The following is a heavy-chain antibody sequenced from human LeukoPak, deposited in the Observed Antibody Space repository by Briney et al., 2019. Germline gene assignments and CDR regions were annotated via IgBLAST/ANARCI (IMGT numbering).Heavy chain of an antibody. D-gene: IGHD5-12*01. J-gene: IGHJ5*02. V-gene: IGHV1-18*01. CDR1: GYTVTSYG. CDR2: ISAYNGNT. Sequence: APVKVSCKASGYTVTSYGISWVRQAPGQGLEGRGWISAYNGNTNYEQKLTGRVTMTTDTSTSTAYKELSSLRSDDTAVYYCTRVVATIGMKTDLLTWCDPWGQGTLVTVSS. CDR3: TRVVATIGMKTDLLTWCDP.